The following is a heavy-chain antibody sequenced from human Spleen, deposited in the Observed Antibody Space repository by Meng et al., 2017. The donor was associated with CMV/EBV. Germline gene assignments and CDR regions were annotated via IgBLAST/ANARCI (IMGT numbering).Heavy chain of an antibody. CDR1: GFIFSSYS. CDR3: AKDRSTVTGDY. CDR2: ISGSGGST. V-gene: IGHV3-23*04. D-gene: IGHD4-17*01. Sequence: VQLGGGGGGVVGAGGSLWLSCAASGFIFSSYSMSWVRQAPGKGLEWVSAISGSGGSTYYADSVKGRFTISRDNSKNTLYLQMNSLRAEDTAVYYCAKDRSTVTGDYWGQGTLVTVSS. J-gene: IGHJ4*02.